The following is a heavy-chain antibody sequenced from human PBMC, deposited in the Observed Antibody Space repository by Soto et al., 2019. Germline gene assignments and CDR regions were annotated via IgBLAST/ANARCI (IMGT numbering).Heavy chain of an antibody. CDR3: ARGGQLWFLYYGMDF. CDR2: IWYDGSNK. J-gene: IGHJ6*02. D-gene: IGHD5-18*01. CDR1: GFTFSSYG. V-gene: IGHV3-33*01. Sequence: QVQLVESGVGVVQPGRSLRLSCAASGFTFSSYGMHWVRQSPGTGLEWVAVIWYDGSNKYYADSVKGRFTISRDNSKNTLYLQMNSLRAEDTAVYYCARGGQLWFLYYGMDFWGQGTTVTVSS.